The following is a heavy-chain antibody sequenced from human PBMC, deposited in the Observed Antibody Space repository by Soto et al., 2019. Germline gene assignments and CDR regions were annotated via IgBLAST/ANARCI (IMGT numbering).Heavy chain of an antibody. CDR3: TRRNDYGDMQGY. V-gene: IGHV3-73*02. J-gene: IGHJ4*02. Sequence: EVQLVESGGGLVQPGGSLKLSCAASGFTFSGSAMHWVRQASGKGLEWVGRIRSKANSYATAYAASVKGRFTISRDDSKNTAYLQMNSLKTEDTAVYYCTRRNDYGDMQGYWGQGTLVTVSS. CDR2: IRSKANSYAT. CDR1: GFTFSGSA. D-gene: IGHD4-17*01.